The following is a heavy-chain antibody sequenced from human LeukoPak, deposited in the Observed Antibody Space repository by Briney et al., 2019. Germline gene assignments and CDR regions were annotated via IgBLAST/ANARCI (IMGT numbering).Heavy chain of an antibody. D-gene: IGHD2-2*02. Sequence: GGPLSLSFAAPDFTFSSYGMTWVRRVPAKGLGGVALIRYDGSNKYYADSVKGRFTISRDNSKNTLYLQMNSLRAEDTAVYYCAKDLGYCSSTSCYTRSDGGQGTLVTVSS. V-gene: IGHV3-30*02. CDR1: DFTFSSYG. CDR3: AKDLGYCSSTSCYTRSD. CDR2: IRYDGSNK. J-gene: IGHJ4*02.